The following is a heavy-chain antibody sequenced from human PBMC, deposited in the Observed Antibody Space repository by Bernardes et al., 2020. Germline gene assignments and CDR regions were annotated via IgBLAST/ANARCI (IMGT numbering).Heavy chain of an antibody. CDR3: ARGRYEDTAMVVVY. CDR1: GYTFTSYD. J-gene: IGHJ4*02. V-gene: IGHV1-8*01. Sequence: ASVKVSCKASGYTFTSYDINWVRQATGQGLEWMGWMNPNSGNSGYAQKFQGRVTMTRNTSISTVYMELSSLRSEDTAVYYCARGRYEDTAMVVVYWGQGTLVTVSS. CDR2: MNPNSGNS. D-gene: IGHD5-18*01.